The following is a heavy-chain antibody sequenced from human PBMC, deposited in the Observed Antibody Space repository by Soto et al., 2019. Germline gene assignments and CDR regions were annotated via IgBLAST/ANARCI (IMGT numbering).Heavy chain of an antibody. V-gene: IGHV4-59*01. CDR2: IYYSGST. CDR1: GGSISSYY. D-gene: IGHD5-12*01. Sequence: QVQLQESGPGLVKPSETLSLTCTVSGGSISSYYWSWIRQPPGKGLEWIGYIYYSGSTNYNPSLKSRVTISVDTSKNQFSLKLSSVTAADTAVYYCARISGYDAGTMDYWGQGTLVTVSS. J-gene: IGHJ4*02. CDR3: ARISGYDAGTMDY.